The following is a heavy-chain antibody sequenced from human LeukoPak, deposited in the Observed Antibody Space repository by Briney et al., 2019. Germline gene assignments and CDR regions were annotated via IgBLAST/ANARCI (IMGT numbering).Heavy chain of an antibody. CDR3: ARGMGASDY. Sequence: GGSLRLSCAPSGFTFSSYAMSWVREAPGKGLEWVSAISRSGGSTYYADSVKGRFTISRDNSKNTLYLQMNSLRAEDTAVYYCARGMGASDYWGQGTLVTVSS. CDR2: ISRSGGST. J-gene: IGHJ4*02. V-gene: IGHV3-23*01. D-gene: IGHD3-16*01. CDR1: GFTFSSYA.